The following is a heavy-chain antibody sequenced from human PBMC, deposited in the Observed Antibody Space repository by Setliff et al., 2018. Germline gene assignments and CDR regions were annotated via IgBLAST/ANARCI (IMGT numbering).Heavy chain of an antibody. CDR1: GYSISSGYY. D-gene: IGHD2-15*01. Sequence: SETLSLTCTVSGYSISSGYYWGWIRQPPGKGLEWIGNMYHSGSVYYNPSLKSRVTISVDTSKNQFSLKVTSVTAADTAVYYCARVGSVGYFDLWGRGTLVTVSS. J-gene: IGHJ2*01. CDR2: MYHSGSV. V-gene: IGHV4-38-2*02. CDR3: ARVGSVGYFDL.